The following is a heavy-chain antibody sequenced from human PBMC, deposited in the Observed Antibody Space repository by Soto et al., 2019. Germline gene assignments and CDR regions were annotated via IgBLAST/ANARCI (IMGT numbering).Heavy chain of an antibody. D-gene: IGHD4-17*01. Sequence: QVQLQESGPGLVKPSQTLSLTCTVSGGSISSGDYYWSWIRQPPGKGLEWIGYIYYSGSTYYNPSLKSRVTISVDTSKNQFSLKLSSVTAADTAVYYCARGPGAYGDYSSDYYYYGMDVWGQGTTVTVSS. CDR1: GGSISSGDYY. CDR3: ARGPGAYGDYSSDYYYYGMDV. V-gene: IGHV4-30-4*01. CDR2: IYYSGST. J-gene: IGHJ6*02.